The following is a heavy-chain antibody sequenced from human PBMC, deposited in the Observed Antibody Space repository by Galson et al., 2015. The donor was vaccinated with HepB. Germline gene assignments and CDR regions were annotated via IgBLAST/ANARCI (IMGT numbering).Heavy chain of an antibody. CDR1: GFTFSSYG. CDR2: ISYDVSNK. Sequence: SLRLSCAASGFTFSSYGIHWVRQAPGKGLEWVAVISYDVSNKYYADSVKGRFTISRDNSKNTLYLQMNSLRAEDTAVYYCAKGKDSGEWYYFDYWGQGTLVTVSS. D-gene: IGHD1-26*01. V-gene: IGHV3-30*18. J-gene: IGHJ4*02. CDR3: AKGKDSGEWYYFDY.